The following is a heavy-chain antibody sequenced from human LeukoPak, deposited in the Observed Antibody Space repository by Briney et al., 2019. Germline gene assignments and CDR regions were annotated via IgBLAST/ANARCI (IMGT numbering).Heavy chain of an antibody. CDR1: GFIFSSYA. CDR2: ISGSGGST. Sequence: GGSLRLSCAASGFIFSSYAMSWVRQAPGKGLEWVSGISGSGGSTYYADSVKGRFTISRDNSKNTLYLQMNSLRAEDTAVYYCARDIAEISAYWGQGTLVTVSS. CDR3: ARDIAEISAY. V-gene: IGHV3-23*01. J-gene: IGHJ4*02. D-gene: IGHD2-15*01.